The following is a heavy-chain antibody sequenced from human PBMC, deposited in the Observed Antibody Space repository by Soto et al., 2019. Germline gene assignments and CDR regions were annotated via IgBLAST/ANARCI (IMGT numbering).Heavy chain of an antibody. CDR1: GGSISSYY. CDR2: IYYSGST. CDR3: ARLPIVVVPAATLGYYYYYGMDV. D-gene: IGHD2-2*01. J-gene: IGHJ6*02. Sequence: PSETLSLTCTVSGGSISSYYWSWIRQPPGKGLEWIGYIYYSGSTNYNPSLKSRVTISVDTSKNQFSLKLSSVTAADTAVYYCARLPIVVVPAATLGYYYYYGMDVWGQGTTVTVSS. V-gene: IGHV4-59*01.